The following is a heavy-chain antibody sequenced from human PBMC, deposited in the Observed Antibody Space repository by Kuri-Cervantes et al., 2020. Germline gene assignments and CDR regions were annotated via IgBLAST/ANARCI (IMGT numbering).Heavy chain of an antibody. J-gene: IGHJ5*02. CDR2: IYPADSDT. V-gene: IGHV5-51*01. D-gene: IGHD3-3*01. Sequence: KVSCKGSGYSFTSYWIGWVRQMPGKGLEWMGIIYPADSDTRYSPSFQGQITVSADKSISTAYLQWSSLKASDTAMYYCARGYYFDKFWFDPWGQGTLVTVSS. CDR3: ARGYYFDKFWFDP. CDR1: GYSFTSYW.